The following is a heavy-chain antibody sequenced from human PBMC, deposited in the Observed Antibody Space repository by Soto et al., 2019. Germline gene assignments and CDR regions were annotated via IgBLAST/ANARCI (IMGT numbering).Heavy chain of an antibody. CDR2: FDPEDGET. CDR1: GYTLTGLA. V-gene: IGHV1-24*01. D-gene: IGHD4-17*01. CDR3: ATGCPDYGDSEYSRYWFXP. Sequence: ASVKGSCKVSGYTLTGLAMHWVRQAPGKGHEWMGGFDPEDGETIYAQKFQGRVTMTEDTSTDTAYMELSSLRSEDTAVYYCATGCPDYGDSEYSRYWFXPWGQGTLVXVSS. J-gene: IGHJ5*02.